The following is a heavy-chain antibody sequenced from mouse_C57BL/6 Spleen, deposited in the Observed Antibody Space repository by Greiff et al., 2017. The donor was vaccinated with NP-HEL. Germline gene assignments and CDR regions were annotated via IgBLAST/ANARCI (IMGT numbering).Heavy chain of an antibody. CDR2: IYPGDGDT. J-gene: IGHJ2*01. Sequence: VQLQQSGPELVKPGASVKISCKASGYAFSSSWMNWVKQRPGKGLEWIGRIYPGDGDTNYNGKFKGKATLTADKSSSTAYMKLRSRTAEDSAVYFCAREVGITTVPLDYWGQGTTLTVSS. CDR3: AREVGITTVPLDY. CDR1: GYAFSSSW. V-gene: IGHV1-82*01. D-gene: IGHD1-1*01.